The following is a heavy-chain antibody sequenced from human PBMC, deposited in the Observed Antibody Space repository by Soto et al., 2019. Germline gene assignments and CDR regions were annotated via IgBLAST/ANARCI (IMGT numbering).Heavy chain of an antibody. V-gene: IGHV3-30-3*01. CDR3: ARLPGALVAVLYTYPLDGREPMSDVEV. CDR1: GFTFSYYP. D-gene: IGHD6-19*01. J-gene: IGHJ6*02. Sequence: PGGSLRLSCAASGFTFSYYPMHCVRQAPGKGLEWVAVISFDGSNKYYADSVKGRFTISKDNSKNTLYLQMNSLRGEDTAVYYCARLPGALVAVLYTYPLDGREPMSDVEVWGQGTTVTVSS. CDR2: ISFDGSNK.